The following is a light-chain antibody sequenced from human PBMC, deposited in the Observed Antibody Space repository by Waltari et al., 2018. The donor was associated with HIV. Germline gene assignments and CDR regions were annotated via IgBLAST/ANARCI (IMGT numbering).Light chain of an antibody. V-gene: IGLV2-14*01. Sequence: QSALTQPASVSGSPGQSITISCTGTSSDIGGYKYVSWYQQQPGKAPKLMISEVSNPPSGVSNRFSGSKSGNTASLTISGLQAEDEADYYCSSYTTSSTWVFGGGTKLTVL. CDR2: EVS. CDR3: SSYTTSSTWV. CDR1: SSDIGGYKY. J-gene: IGLJ3*02.